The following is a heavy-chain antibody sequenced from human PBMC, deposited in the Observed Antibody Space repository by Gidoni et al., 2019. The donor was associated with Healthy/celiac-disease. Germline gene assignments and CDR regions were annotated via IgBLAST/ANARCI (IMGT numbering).Heavy chain of an antibody. CDR1: GFTVSSYG. J-gene: IGHJ4*02. D-gene: IGHD2-21*02. V-gene: IGHV3-30*18. CDR3: AKGDTYCGGDCPYYFDY. Sequence: QVQLVESGGGVVQPGRSLRLACAASGFTVSSYGMHWVRQAPGKGLEWVAVISYDGSNKYYAASVKGRFTISRDNSKNTLYLQMNSLRAEDTAVYYCAKGDTYCGGDCPYYFDYWGQGTLVTVSS. CDR2: ISYDGSNK.